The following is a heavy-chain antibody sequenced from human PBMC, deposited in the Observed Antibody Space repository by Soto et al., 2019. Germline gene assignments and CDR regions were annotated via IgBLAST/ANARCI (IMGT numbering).Heavy chain of an antibody. D-gene: IGHD2-21*01. Sequence: EVQLLESGGGLAQPGGSLRLSCAASGFTFGSYAMSWARQAPGKGLEWVSSFSDTISGAYYADSVTGRFTFSNVNSKNTLYLQINSLRAEDTAVYYCANDLWWYRHWGQGSLVTVSS. V-gene: IGHV3-23*01. CDR1: GFTFGSYA. CDR2: FSDTISGA. J-gene: IGHJ4*02. CDR3: ANDLWWYRH.